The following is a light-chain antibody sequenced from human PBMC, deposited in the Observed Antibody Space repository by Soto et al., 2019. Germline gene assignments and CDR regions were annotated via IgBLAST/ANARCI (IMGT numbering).Light chain of an antibody. CDR2: EVS. V-gene: IGLV2-14*01. CDR3: SSYADSDTLHV. J-gene: IGLJ1*01. Sequence: QSVLTQPASVSGSPGQSITISCTGTSSDVGAYNYVSWYQQHPGKAPKLLIFEVSSRPSGVSNRFSGSKSGSTASLTISGLQAEDEADYYCSSYADSDTLHVFGTGTKVTVL. CDR1: SSDVGAYNY.